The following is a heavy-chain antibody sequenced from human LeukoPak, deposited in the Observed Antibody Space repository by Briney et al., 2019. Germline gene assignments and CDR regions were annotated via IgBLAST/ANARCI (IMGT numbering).Heavy chain of an antibody. D-gene: IGHD4-11*01. CDR2: ISSSSSTI. J-gene: IGHJ4*02. CDR3: ARYHFYSNPRVN. V-gene: IGHV3-48*01. CDR1: GFTFSSYS. Sequence: GGSLRLSCAASGFTFSSYSMNWVRQAPGKGLEWVSYISSSSSTIHYADSVKGRFTISRDNAKNSLYLQMNSLRAEDTAVYYCARYHFYSNPRVNWGQGTLVTVSS.